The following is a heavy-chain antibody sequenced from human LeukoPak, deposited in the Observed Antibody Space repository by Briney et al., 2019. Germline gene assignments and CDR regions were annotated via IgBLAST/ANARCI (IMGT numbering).Heavy chain of an antibody. Sequence: GGSLRLSCAASGFTFSSYSMNWVRQAPGKGLEWGSFISSSSSTIYYADSVKGRFTISRDNAKNSLYLQMNSLRAEDTAVYYCARDRGGSYSAIDYWGQGTLVTVSS. J-gene: IGHJ4*02. V-gene: IGHV3-48*04. CDR3: ARDRGGSYSAIDY. CDR2: ISSSSSTI. CDR1: GFTFSSYS. D-gene: IGHD1-26*01.